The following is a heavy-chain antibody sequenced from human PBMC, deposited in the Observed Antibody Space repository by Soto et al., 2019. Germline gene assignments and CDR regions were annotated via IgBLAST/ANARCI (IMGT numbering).Heavy chain of an antibody. CDR1: GFTVSSNY. CDR2: IYSGGST. D-gene: IGHD4-17*01. Sequence: EVQLVESGGGLIQPGGSLRLSCAASGFTVSSNYMSWVRQAPGKGLEWVSVIYSGGSTYYADSVKGRFTISRDNSKNTLYLQMNSLRAEDTAVYYCARGDDYGAGNFDYWGQGTLVTVSS. J-gene: IGHJ4*02. V-gene: IGHV3-53*01. CDR3: ARGDDYGAGNFDY.